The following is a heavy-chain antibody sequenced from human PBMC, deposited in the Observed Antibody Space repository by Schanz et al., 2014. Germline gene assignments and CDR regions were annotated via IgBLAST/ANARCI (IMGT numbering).Heavy chain of an antibody. J-gene: IGHJ3*02. V-gene: IGHV1-18*01. CDR3: ARGGGPEDVFDI. CDR2: ISPYNGNT. CDR1: GYTFTSYG. D-gene: IGHD5-12*01. Sequence: QVQLVQSEAEVKKPGSSVKVSCQTSGYTFTSYGISWVRQAPGQGLEWMGWISPYNGNTNYAQKLQGRVTMTADTSTSTAYMELSSLRSDDTAVYYCARGGGPEDVFDIWGQGTILTVSS.